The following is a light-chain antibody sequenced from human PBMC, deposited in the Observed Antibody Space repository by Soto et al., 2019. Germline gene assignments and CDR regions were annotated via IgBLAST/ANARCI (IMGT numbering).Light chain of an antibody. CDR2: DAS. J-gene: IGKJ1*01. CDR1: QSISSL. CDR3: QQYNSYSWT. Sequence: DIQMTQSPSTLSESVGDRVTITCRAIQSISSLLAWYQQKPGKAPKLLIYDASSFESGVPSRFSGSGSGTEFTLTISSLQPDDFATYYCQQYNSYSWTFGQGTKVDIK. V-gene: IGKV1-5*01.